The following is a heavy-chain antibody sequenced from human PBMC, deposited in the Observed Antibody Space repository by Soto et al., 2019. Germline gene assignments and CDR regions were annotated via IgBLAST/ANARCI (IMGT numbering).Heavy chain of an antibody. D-gene: IGHD4-17*01. Sequence: QVQLVQSGAEVKKPGSSVKVSCKASGGTFSSYAISWVRQAPGQGLEWMGGIIPIFGTANYAQKFQGRVTITADESTSTAYMELSSLRSEDTAVYYCARDRGATVTTHLGENFDYWGQGTLVTVSS. CDR3: ARDRGATVTTHLGENFDY. CDR2: IIPIFGTA. V-gene: IGHV1-69*01. J-gene: IGHJ4*02. CDR1: GGTFSSYA.